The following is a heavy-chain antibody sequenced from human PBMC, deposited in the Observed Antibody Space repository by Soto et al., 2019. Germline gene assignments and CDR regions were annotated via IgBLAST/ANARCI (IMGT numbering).Heavy chain of an antibody. Sequence: GVSLRLSCAASGFTVSSNYMSWVRQAPGKGLEWVSVIYSGGSTYYADSVKGRFTISRDNSKNTLYLQMNSLRAEDTAVYYCARDSSGYYLDYWGKGTLVPVSP. CDR1: GFTVSSNY. D-gene: IGHD3-22*01. CDR2: IYSGGST. J-gene: IGHJ4*02. V-gene: IGHV3-53*01. CDR3: ARDSSGYYLDY.